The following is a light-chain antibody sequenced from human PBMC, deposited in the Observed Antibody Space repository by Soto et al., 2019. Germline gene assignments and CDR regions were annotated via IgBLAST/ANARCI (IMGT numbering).Light chain of an antibody. CDR1: YSNLKTNT. CDR2: SNN. V-gene: IGLV1-44*01. J-gene: IGLJ2*01. CDR3: AAWDDSLNGRV. Sequence: QSVLTQPPSASGTPGQRVSISCSGSYSNLKTNTVNWYQHLPGPAPKLLIFSNNQRPSGVPDRFSGSKSGTSASLAITGLQSEDEADYYCAAWDDSLNGRVFGGGTKLTVL.